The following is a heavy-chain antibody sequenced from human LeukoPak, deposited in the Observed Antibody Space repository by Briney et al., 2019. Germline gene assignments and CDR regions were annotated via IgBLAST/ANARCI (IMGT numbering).Heavy chain of an antibody. Sequence: SETLSLTCTVSGGSISSSNSYWGWIRRPPGKGLEWIGSIYYSGSTYYNPSLKSRVTISVDTSKNQFSLKLSSVTAADTAVYYCARPPNFDYWGQGTLVTVSS. CDR3: ARPPNFDY. CDR1: GGSISSSNSY. V-gene: IGHV4-39*01. J-gene: IGHJ4*02. CDR2: IYYSGST.